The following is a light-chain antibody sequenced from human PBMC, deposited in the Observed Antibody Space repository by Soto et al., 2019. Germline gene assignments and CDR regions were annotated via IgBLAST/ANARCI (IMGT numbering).Light chain of an antibody. CDR2: DAS. Sequence: EIVLTQSPATLSLSPGERATLSCRASQSVSSYLAWYQQKPGQAPRLLIYDASKRATGIPARFSGSGSGTDFTLTISSLEPEDVAIYYCQHRGNWPPAYTFGQGTKLEIK. J-gene: IGKJ2*01. CDR3: QHRGNWPPAYT. CDR1: QSVSSY. V-gene: IGKV3-11*01.